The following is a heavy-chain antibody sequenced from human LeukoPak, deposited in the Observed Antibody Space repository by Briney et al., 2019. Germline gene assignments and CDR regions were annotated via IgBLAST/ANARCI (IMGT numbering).Heavy chain of an antibody. D-gene: IGHD2-2*01. J-gene: IGHJ6*03. CDR1: GGSISNYY. CDR2: IYYSGST. V-gene: IGHV4-59*01. CDR3: ARGEVVPAAVYYYYYYMDV. Sequence: SETLSLTCTVSGGSISNYYWSWIRQPPGKGLEWIGCIYYSGSTSYNPSLKSRVTISVDTSKNQFSLKLSSVTAADTAVYYCARGEVVPAAVYYYYYYMDVWGKGTTVTVSS.